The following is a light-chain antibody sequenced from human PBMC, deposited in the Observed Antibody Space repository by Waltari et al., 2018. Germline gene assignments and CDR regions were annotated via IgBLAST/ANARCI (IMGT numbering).Light chain of an antibody. CDR2: AAS. CDR3: QQLNSYPFT. Sequence: IQLTQSPSFLSASVGDRVTITCRASQDINSYLAWYQQKPGKAPKLLIYAASTLQTGVPSRFSGSESGTEFTLTISSLQPEDFATYYCQQLNSYPFTFGPGTKVAIK. V-gene: IGKV1-9*01. J-gene: IGKJ3*01. CDR1: QDINSY.